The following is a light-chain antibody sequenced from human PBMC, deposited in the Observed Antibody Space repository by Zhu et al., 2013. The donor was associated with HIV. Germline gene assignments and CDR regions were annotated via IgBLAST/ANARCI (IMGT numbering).Light chain of an antibody. Sequence: QSVLTQPPSASGTPGREGRPSLVLEAPPASEVIMYTGTSSSHGTGPQTYLIYRNNQRPSRGPVDRFSGSKSGTSASLAISGLLSEDEADYYCATWDDSLNAYVFGPGTEGH. CDR2: RNN. V-gene: IGLV1-47*01. CDR1: PPASEVI. CDR3: ATWDDSLNAYV. J-gene: IGLJ1*01.